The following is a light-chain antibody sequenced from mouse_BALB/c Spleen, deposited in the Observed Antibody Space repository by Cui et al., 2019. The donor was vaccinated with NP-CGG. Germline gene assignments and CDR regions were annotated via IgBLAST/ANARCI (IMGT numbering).Light chain of an antibody. CDR2: GTN. V-gene: IGLV1*01. Sequence: QDVVTQASAPTTSPGETVTLTCRSSTGAVTTSNYANGVQEKPDHLFTGLIGGTNNRAPGIPARFSGSLIGDKAALTITGAQTEDEAVYFCALWYSNHWVFGGGTKLTVL. CDR3: ALWYSNHWV. J-gene: IGLJ1*01. CDR1: TGAVTTSNY.